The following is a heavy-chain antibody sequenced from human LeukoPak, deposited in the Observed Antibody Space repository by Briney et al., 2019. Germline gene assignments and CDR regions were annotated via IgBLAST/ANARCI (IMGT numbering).Heavy chain of an antibody. J-gene: IGHJ4*02. V-gene: IGHV1-58*01. D-gene: IGHD3-22*01. CDR2: IVVGSGNT. Sequence: SVKVSCKASGFTFTSSAVQWVRQARGQRLEWIGWIVVGSGNTNYAQKFQERVTITRDMSTSTAYMEPSSLRSEDTAVYYCAADPFVDYYDSSGYNYWGQGTLVTVSS. CDR3: AADPFVDYYDSSGYNY. CDR1: GFTFTSSA.